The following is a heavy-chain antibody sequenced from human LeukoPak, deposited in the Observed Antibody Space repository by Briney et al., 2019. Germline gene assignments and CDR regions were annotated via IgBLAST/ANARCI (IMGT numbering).Heavy chain of an antibody. J-gene: IGHJ5*02. D-gene: IGHD2-15*01. Sequence: SSETLSLTCTVSGGSISSYYWSWIRQPPGKGLEWIGYIYYSGSTNYNPSLKSRVTISVDTSKNQFSLKLSSVTAADTAVYYCAGGPGRSCTGGSCPNWFDPWGQGTLVTVSS. CDR3: AGGPGRSCTGGSCPNWFDP. CDR2: IYYSGST. CDR1: GGSISSYY. V-gene: IGHV4-59*01.